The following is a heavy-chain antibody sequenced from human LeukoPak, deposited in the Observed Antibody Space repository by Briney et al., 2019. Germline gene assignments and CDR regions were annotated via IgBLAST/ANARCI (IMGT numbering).Heavy chain of an antibody. CDR3: ARERAELLWFGEYYYYGMDV. Sequence: GGSLRLSCAASGFTVSSNCMSWVRQAPGKGLEWVSVIYSGGSTYYADSVKGRFTISRDNSKNTLYLQMNSLRAEDTAVYYCARERAELLWFGEYYYYGMDVWGQGTTVTVSS. D-gene: IGHD3-10*01. CDR2: IYSGGST. V-gene: IGHV3-53*01. CDR1: GFTVSSNC. J-gene: IGHJ6*02.